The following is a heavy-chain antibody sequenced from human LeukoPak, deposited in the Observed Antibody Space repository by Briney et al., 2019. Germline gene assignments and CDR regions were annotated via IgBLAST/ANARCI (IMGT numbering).Heavy chain of an antibody. J-gene: IGHJ3*02. CDR3: AREGPGNAFDI. Sequence: ASVKVSCKASGYTFTGYYMHWVRQAPGQGLEWMGWINPDSGGTSYAQKFQGRVTMTRDTSISTAYMELSRLTSDDTAVYYCAREGPGNAFDIWGQGTMVTVSS. V-gene: IGHV1-2*02. CDR1: GYTFTGYY. CDR2: INPDSGGT.